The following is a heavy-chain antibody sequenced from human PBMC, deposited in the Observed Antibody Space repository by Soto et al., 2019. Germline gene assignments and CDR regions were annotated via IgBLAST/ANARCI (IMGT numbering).Heavy chain of an antibody. Sequence: QVQLQESGPGLVKPSETLSLTCTVSGGSISSYYWSWIRPPPGKGLEWIGYIYYSGSTNYNPSLKRRATISVNTSKNQSPLKLSSVTAADTAVYYCARVWTFHWYFDLWGRGTLVTVSS. CDR2: IYYSGST. D-gene: IGHD1-1*01. J-gene: IGHJ2*01. V-gene: IGHV4-59*01. CDR3: ARVWTFHWYFDL. CDR1: GGSISSYY.